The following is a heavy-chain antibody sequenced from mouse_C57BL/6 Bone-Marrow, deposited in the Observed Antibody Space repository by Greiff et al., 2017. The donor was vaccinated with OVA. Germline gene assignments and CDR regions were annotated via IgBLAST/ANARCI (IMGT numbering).Heavy chain of an antibody. CDR3: AREVYDGYPRGCYFAY. V-gene: IGHV1-54*01. CDR2: INPGSGGT. D-gene: IGHD2-3*01. J-gene: IGHJ2*01. CDR1: GYAFTNYL. Sequence: VQLQQSGAELVRPGTSVKVSCKASGYAFTNYLIEWVKQRPGQGLEWIGVINPGSGGTNYNEKFKGKATLTADKSSSTAYMQLSSLTSEDSAVYFCAREVYDGYPRGCYFAYWCQGTTLTVSS.